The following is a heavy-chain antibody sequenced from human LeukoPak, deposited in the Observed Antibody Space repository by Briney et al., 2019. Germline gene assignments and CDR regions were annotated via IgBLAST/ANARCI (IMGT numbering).Heavy chain of an antibody. CDR3: ARRRAGGNNYHFDF. Sequence: SETLSLTCTVSGGSISSNSFYWAWIRQPPGKGLGWIGSVYYSGTTYYSPSLKSRVTISVDMSKNQFSLKLSYVTAADTAVYYCARRRAGGNNYHFDFWGQGTLVTVSS. CDR2: VYYSGTT. J-gene: IGHJ4*02. D-gene: IGHD3-22*01. CDR1: GGSISSNSFY. V-gene: IGHV4-39*01.